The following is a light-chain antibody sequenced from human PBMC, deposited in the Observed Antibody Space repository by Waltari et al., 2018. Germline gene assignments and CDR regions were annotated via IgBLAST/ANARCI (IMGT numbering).Light chain of an antibody. CDR3: QQYNEWPLIT. V-gene: IGKV3-15*01. J-gene: IGKJ5*01. Sequence: EIVMTQSPATLPVSPGDRATPSCRASQRVNNNLAWYQQKPGQGPRLLIYGASTRATGIPARFSGSGSGTEFILSISSLQSEDFAVYFCQQYNEWPLITFGPGTRLEIK. CDR2: GAS. CDR1: QRVNNN.